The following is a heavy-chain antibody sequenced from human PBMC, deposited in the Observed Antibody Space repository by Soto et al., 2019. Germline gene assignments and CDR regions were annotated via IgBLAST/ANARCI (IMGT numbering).Heavy chain of an antibody. D-gene: IGHD6-19*01. Sequence: EVQLLETGGGLIQSGGSLRLSCTVSGFTVRSSYMSWVRQAPGKGLEWVSVIYSDGSTYYADSVKGRFTISRDTSKNTLYLQMNSLRAEDTAVYYCARCPTIEVAGTWSYYFDYWGQGTLVTVSS. V-gene: IGHV3-53*02. CDR1: GFTVRSSY. J-gene: IGHJ4*02. CDR2: IYSDGST. CDR3: ARCPTIEVAGTWSYYFDY.